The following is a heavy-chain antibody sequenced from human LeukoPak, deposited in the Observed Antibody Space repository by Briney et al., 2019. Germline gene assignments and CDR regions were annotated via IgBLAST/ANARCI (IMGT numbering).Heavy chain of an antibody. D-gene: IGHD1-1*01. CDR3: ARDLQLGMGYYYYYMDV. J-gene: IGHJ6*03. V-gene: IGHV1-2*02. CDR1: GYTFTGYY. CDR2: INPNSGGT. Sequence: APVKVSCKASGYTFTGYYMHWVRQAPGQGLEWMGWINPNSGGTNYAQKFQGRVTMTRDTSISTAYMELSRLRSDDTAVYYCARDLQLGMGYYYYYMDVWGKGTTVTVSS.